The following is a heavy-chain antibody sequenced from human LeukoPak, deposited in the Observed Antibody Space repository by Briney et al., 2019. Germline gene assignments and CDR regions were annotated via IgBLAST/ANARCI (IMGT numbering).Heavy chain of an antibody. V-gene: IGHV4-39*01. D-gene: IGHD3-3*01. Sequence: PSETLSLTCTVSGGSISSSSYYWGWIRQPPGKGLEWIGSIYYSGSTYYNPSLKSRVTISVDTSKNQFSLKLSSVTAADTAVYYCARRPKSITIFGVASNWFDPWGQGTLVTVSS. CDR3: ARRPKSITIFGVASNWFDP. J-gene: IGHJ5*02. CDR2: IYYSGST. CDR1: GGSISSSSYY.